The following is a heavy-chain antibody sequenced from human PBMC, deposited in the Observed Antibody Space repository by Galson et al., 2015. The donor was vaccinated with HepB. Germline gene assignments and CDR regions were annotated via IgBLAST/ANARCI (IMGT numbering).Heavy chain of an antibody. CDR2: ISSGSTYI. Sequence: SLRLSCAASGFTFSSYSMNWVRQAPGKGLEWVSSISSGSTYIYYADSVKGRFTVSRDNAKNSLYLQMNSLRAGDTAVYYCARGDIVGPSHPFFFEYWGQGTPVTVSS. J-gene: IGHJ4*02. CDR1: GFTFSSYS. CDR3: ARGDIVGPSHPFFFEY. V-gene: IGHV3-21*01. D-gene: IGHD5-12*01.